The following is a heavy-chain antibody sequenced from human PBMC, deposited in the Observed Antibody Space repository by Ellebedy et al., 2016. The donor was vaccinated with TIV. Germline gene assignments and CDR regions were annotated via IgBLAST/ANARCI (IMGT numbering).Heavy chain of an antibody. Sequence: SETLSLXXTVLGDSISSGRYYWAWIRQPPGGGLEWIGSIHYSGSTYYNPSLKSRVTISLDTSKHRFSLKLTSVTAAATALYYCARASVGYFYGLDVWGRGTTVTVSS. CDR3: ARASVGYFYGLDV. J-gene: IGHJ6*02. CDR2: IHYSGST. V-gene: IGHV4-39*07. CDR1: GDSISSGRYY.